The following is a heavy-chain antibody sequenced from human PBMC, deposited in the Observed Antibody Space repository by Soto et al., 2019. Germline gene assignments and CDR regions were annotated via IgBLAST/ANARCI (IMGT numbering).Heavy chain of an antibody. CDR3: ARISVASRYMDV. V-gene: IGHV4-39*01. J-gene: IGHJ6*03. CDR1: GGSISSSSYS. Sequence: QLQLEESGPGLVKPSETLSLTCTVSGGSISSSSYSWGWIRKSPGKGLEWIGSFYYSGSTYYSPSLRSPVTISGDTSRKQISLRLSSVTAADTAVYYCARISVASRYMDVWGKGTTVTVSS. D-gene: IGHD5-12*01. CDR2: FYYSGST.